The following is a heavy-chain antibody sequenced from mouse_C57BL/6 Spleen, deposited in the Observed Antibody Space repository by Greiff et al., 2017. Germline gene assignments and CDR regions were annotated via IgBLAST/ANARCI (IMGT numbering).Heavy chain of an antibody. V-gene: IGHV3-6*01. CDR1: GYSITSGYY. J-gene: IGHJ3*01. D-gene: IGHD1-1*01. CDR2: ISYDGSN. CDR3: AYGSSPAWFAY. Sequence: EVKVEESGPGLVKPSQSLSLTCSVTGYSITSGYYWNWIRQFPGNKLEWMGYISYDGSNNYNPSLKNRISITRDTSKNQFFLKLNSVTTEDTATYYCAYGSSPAWFAYWGQGTLVTVSA.